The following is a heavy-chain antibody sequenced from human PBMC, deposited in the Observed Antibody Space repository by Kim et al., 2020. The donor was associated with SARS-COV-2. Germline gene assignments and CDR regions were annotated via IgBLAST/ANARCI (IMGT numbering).Heavy chain of an antibody. V-gene: IGHV4-59*01. CDR3: ARASVVRGVIIPDY. J-gene: IGHJ4*02. Sequence: NPSHKNRVTISVDTSKNQFSLKLSSATAADTAVYYCARASVVRGVIIPDYWGQGTLVTVSS. D-gene: IGHD3-10*01.